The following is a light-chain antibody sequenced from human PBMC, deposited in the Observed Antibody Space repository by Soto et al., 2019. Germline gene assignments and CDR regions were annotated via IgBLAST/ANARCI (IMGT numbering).Light chain of an antibody. J-gene: IGLJ2*01. CDR3: CSYGGSYTVV. Sequence: QSALTQPRSVSGSPGQSVTISCTGTSSDVGGYNRVSWYQQHPGKAPKVMISDVNKRPSGVPDRFSGSKSGNTASLTISGLQAEDEADYYCCSYGGSYTVVFGGGTKLTVL. CDR2: DVN. CDR1: SSDVGGYNR. V-gene: IGLV2-11*01.